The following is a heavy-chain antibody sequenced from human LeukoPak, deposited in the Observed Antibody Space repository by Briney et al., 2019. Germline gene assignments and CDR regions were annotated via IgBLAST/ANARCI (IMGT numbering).Heavy chain of an antibody. CDR3: TAAGIGAFDI. CDR2: IYYSRST. Sequence: SETLSLTCTVSGGSISSYYWSWIRQPPGKGLEWIGYIYYSRSTNYNPSLKSRVTISVDTSKNQFSLKLSSVTAADTAVYYCTAAGIGAFDIWGQGTMVTVSS. CDR1: GGSISSYY. V-gene: IGHV4-59*01. J-gene: IGHJ3*02. D-gene: IGHD6-13*01.